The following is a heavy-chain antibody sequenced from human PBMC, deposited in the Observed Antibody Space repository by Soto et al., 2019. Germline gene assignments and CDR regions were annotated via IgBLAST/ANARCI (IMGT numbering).Heavy chain of an antibody. CDR3: ARGRGLRYFDWPSPHNWFDP. Sequence: SETLSLTCTVSGDSISSGGYYWSWIRQPSGKGLEWIGEINHSGSTNYNPSLKGRVTISVDTSKNQFSLKLSSVTAADTAVYYCARGRGLRYFDWPSPHNWFDPWGQGTLVTVSS. V-gene: IGHV4-39*07. J-gene: IGHJ5*02. D-gene: IGHD3-9*01. CDR2: INHSGST. CDR1: GDSISSGGYY.